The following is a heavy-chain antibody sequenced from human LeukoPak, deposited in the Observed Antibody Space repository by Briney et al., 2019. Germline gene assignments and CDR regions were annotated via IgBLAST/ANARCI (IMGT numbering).Heavy chain of an antibody. CDR3: AREGGYNPYYFDY. J-gene: IGHJ4*02. CDR2: IYSGSST. Sequence: GGSLRLSCAASGFTVSSNYMSWVRQAPGKGLEWVSVIYSGSSTYYAGSVKGRFTISRDNSKNTLYLQMNSLRAEDTAVYYCAREGGYNPYYFDYWGQGTLVTVSS. D-gene: IGHD5-24*01. V-gene: IGHV3-66*01. CDR1: GFTVSSNY.